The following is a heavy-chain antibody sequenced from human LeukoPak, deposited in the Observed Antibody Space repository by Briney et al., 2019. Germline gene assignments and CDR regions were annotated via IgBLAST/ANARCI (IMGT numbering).Heavy chain of an antibody. Sequence: PSETLSLTCTVSGGSSSAYYYTWIRQPPGKGLEWIGLIYNSGSTNYNPSLKSRVIISADTSKNQFSLKLTSVTAADTAVYYCAREFSDWGQGTLATVSS. CDR3: AREFSD. CDR2: IYNSGST. D-gene: IGHD6-19*01. CDR1: GGSSSAYY. V-gene: IGHV4-59*01. J-gene: IGHJ4*02.